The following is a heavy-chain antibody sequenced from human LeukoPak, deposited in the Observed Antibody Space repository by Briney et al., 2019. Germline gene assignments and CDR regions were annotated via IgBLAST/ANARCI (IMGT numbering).Heavy chain of an antibody. CDR2: IYYSGST. D-gene: IGHD3-10*01. Sequence: SETLSLTCTVSGGSISSYYWSWIRQPPGKGLEWIGYIYYSGSTNYNPSLKSRVTISVDTSKNQFSLKLSSVTAVDTAVYYCARAGEDAFDIWGQGTMVTVSS. J-gene: IGHJ3*02. V-gene: IGHV4-59*01. CDR3: ARAGEDAFDI. CDR1: GGSISSYY.